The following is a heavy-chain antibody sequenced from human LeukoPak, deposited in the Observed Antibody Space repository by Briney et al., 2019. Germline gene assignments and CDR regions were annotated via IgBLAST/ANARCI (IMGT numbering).Heavy chain of an antibody. D-gene: IGHD2-2*01. Sequence: GGSLRLSCATSGFTLSSFSTNWVRQAPGKGLEWVSSISSSSRYIYYADSMKGRFTVSRDNAKNSLYLQMNSLRAEDTAVYYRARAVDNYYFYYMDVWGKGTTVIVSS. CDR3: ARAVDNYYFYYMDV. J-gene: IGHJ6*03. V-gene: IGHV3-21*06. CDR1: GFTLSSFS. CDR2: ISSSSRYI.